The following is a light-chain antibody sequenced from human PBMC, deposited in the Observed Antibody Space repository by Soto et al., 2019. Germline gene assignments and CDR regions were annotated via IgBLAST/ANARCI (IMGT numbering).Light chain of an antibody. CDR1: SSDVGGYNY. Sequence: QSALTQPASVSGSPGQSITISCTGTSSDVGGYNYVSWYQQHPGKAPKLMIYEVSNRPSGVSNRFSGSKSGNTASLTISGLQAADEADYYCSSYTSSSTLAYVFGTGTKVTVL. CDR2: EVS. V-gene: IGLV2-14*01. CDR3: SSYTSSSTLAYV. J-gene: IGLJ1*01.